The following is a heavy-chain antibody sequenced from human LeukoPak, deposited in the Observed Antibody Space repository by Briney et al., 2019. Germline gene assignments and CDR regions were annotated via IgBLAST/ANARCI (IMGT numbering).Heavy chain of an antibody. Sequence: KPGGSLRLSCAASGFTFSSYSMNWVRQAPGKGLEWVSSISSTRSYIYYADSVKGRFTISRDNAKNSLYLQMNSLRAEDTAVYYCAKDTGRITITVPKDAFDIWGQGTMVTVSS. J-gene: IGHJ3*02. CDR1: GFTFSSYS. CDR3: AKDTGRITITVPKDAFDI. V-gene: IGHV3-21*04. D-gene: IGHD1-20*01. CDR2: ISSTRSYI.